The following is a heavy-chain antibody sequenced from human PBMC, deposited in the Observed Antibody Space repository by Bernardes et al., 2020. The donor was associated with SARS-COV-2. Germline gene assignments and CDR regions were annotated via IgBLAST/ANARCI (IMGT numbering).Heavy chain of an antibody. CDR2: IYYSGST. V-gene: IGHV4-39*01. CDR3: ARQYYDILTGYFGAFDY. J-gene: IGHJ4*02. D-gene: IGHD3-9*01. CDR1: GGSISSSSYY. Sequence: LSLTCTVSGGSISSSSYYWGWIRQPPRKGLEWIGNIYYSGSTYYNPSLKSRVTISVDTSKNQFSLKLSSVTAADTAVYYCARQYYDILTGYFGAFDYWGQGTLVTVSS.